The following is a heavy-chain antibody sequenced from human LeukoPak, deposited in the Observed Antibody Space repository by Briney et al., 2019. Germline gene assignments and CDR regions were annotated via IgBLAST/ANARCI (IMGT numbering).Heavy chain of an antibody. CDR2: ISGGSINR. J-gene: IGHJ2*01. D-gene: IGHD7-27*01. V-gene: IGHV3-23*01. Sequence: PRGAPRHSRAPPRVTLSIYATCAGPATLRKGRGSGSSISGGSINRNYAGSVKGRFTTSRDNSQNTLYLQMNSLRADDTAVYYCARDLGWGRNWYFDLWGRGTLVAVSS. CDR3: ARDLGWGRNWYFDL. CDR1: RVTLSIYA.